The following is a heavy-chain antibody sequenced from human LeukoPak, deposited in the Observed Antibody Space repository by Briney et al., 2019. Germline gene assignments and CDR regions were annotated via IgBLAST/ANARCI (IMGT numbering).Heavy chain of an antibody. J-gene: IGHJ6*02. CDR1: GFTFSSYA. D-gene: IGHD1-14*01. CDR3: ARGSPDVTHYYYYGMDV. Sequence: GGSLRPSCAASGFTFSSYAMHWVRQAPGKGLEWVAVISYDGSNKYYADSVKGRFTISRDNSKNTLYLQMNSLRAEDTAVYYCARGSPDVTHYYYYGMDVWGQGTTVTVSS. V-gene: IGHV3-30-3*01. CDR2: ISYDGSNK.